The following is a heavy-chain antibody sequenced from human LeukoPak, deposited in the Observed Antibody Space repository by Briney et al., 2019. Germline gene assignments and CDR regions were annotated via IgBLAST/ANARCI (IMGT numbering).Heavy chain of an antibody. J-gene: IGHJ4*02. CDR3: ARVRYGSVDY. Sequence: SQTLSLTCAISGDSVSSNSAAWNWLRPSPSRGLEWLGRTYYRSKWYNDYAVSVKSRITINPDTSKNKFSLQLNSVTAEDTAVYYCARVRYGSVDYWGQGTLVIVSS. CDR1: GDSVSSNSAA. D-gene: IGHD6-25*01. CDR2: TYYRSKWYN. V-gene: IGHV6-1*01.